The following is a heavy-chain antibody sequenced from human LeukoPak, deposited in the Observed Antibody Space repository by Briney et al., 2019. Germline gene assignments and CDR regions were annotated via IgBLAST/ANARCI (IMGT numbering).Heavy chain of an antibody. CDR1: GFTFGSYE. Sequence: GGSLRLSCAASGFTFGSYEMNWVRQAPGKGLEWVSYISSSGSTIYYADSVKGRFTISRDNAKNSLYLQMNSLRAEDTAVYYCAREVLGFDYWGQGTLVTVSS. V-gene: IGHV3-48*03. CDR2: ISSSGSTI. J-gene: IGHJ4*02. CDR3: AREVLGFDY.